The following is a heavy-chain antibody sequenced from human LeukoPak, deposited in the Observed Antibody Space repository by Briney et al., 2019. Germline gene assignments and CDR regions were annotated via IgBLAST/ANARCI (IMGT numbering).Heavy chain of an antibody. CDR2: IYHSGST. J-gene: IGHJ4*02. V-gene: IGHV4-59*01. Sequence: PSETLSLTCTVSGGSISTYYWSWIRQPPGKGLEWIGYIYHSGSTNYNPSLKSRVTISVDTSQNQFYLKLSSVTAADTAVYYCARDGDSGSDALWGQGTLVTVSS. CDR3: ARDGDSGSDAL. D-gene: IGHD5-12*01. CDR1: GGSISTYY.